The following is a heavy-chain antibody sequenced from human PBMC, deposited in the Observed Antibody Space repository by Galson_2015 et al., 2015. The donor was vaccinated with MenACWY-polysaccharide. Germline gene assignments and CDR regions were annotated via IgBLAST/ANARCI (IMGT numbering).Heavy chain of an antibody. D-gene: IGHD1-1*01. V-gene: IGHV3-33*01. Sequence: SLRLSCAASGFTFSNYGMHWVRQAPGRGLEWMAVIWYDESDEYYADSVKGRCTISRDNSKNALYLQMNSLRAEDTAVYYCARADRNDGGRALDIWGQGTMVTVSS. CDR2: IWYDESDE. CDR1: GFTFSNYG. CDR3: ARADRNDGGRALDI. J-gene: IGHJ3*02.